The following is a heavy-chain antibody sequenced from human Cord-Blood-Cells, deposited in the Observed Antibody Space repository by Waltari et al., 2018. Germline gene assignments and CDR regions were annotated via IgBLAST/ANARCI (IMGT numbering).Heavy chain of an antibody. D-gene: IGHD4-17*01. V-gene: IGHV1-24*01. CDR1: GYTLTELS. J-gene: IGHJ5*02. Sequence: QVQLVQSGAEVKKPGASVKVSCKVSGYTLTELSMHWVRQAPGKGREWMGGCYPEDGETIDAQKFQGRVTSTEDTATDTAYRELSSLRSEDTAVYYCATIKRYGDYDWFDPWGQGTLVTVSS. CDR3: ATIKRYGDYDWFDP. CDR2: CYPEDGET.